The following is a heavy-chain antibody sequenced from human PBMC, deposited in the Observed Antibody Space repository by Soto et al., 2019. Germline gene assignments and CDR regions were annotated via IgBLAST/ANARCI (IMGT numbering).Heavy chain of an antibody. CDR3: AKDIHYFASDV. J-gene: IGHJ6*02. CDR1: GFTFSSYA. D-gene: IGHD3-10*01. V-gene: IGHV3-30*18. Sequence: PGXSLRLSCAASGFTFSSYALSWVRQAPGKGLEWVAVISYDGSNKYYADSVKGRFTISRDNSKNTLYLQMNSLRAEDAAIYYCAKDIHYFASDVWGQGTTVTVSS. CDR2: ISYDGSNK.